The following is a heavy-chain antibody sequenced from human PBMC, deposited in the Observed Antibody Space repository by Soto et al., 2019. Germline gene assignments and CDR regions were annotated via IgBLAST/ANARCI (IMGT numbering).Heavy chain of an antibody. CDR3: ARVWGYAFDI. D-gene: IGHD7-27*01. CDR1: CGSISSYY. Sequence: SETLSLTCTVSCGSISSYYWSWIRQPPGKGLEWIGYIYYSGSTNYNPSLKSRVTISVDTSKNQFSLKLSSVTAADTAVYYCARVWGYAFDIWGQGTMVTVSS. V-gene: IGHV4-59*08. J-gene: IGHJ3*02. CDR2: IYYSGST.